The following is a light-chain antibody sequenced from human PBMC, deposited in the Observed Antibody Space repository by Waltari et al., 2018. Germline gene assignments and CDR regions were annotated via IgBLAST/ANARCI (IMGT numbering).Light chain of an antibody. CDR3: QRHDNLSYT. J-gene: IGKJ2*01. CDR1: RDISNN. CDR2: AAA. V-gene: IGKV1-33*01. Sequence: LLLTQSPSSLPATVGDRATITCQASRDISNNLNWYQQKPGRAPKLLIYAAAKLETGVPSRFSGSGSGTHFTFTISNLQPEDIATYYCQRHDNLSYTFGQGTKLVIK.